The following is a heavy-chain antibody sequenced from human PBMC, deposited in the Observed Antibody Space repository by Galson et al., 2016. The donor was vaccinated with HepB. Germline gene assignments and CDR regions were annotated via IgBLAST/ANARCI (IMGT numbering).Heavy chain of an antibody. CDR2: IWYDGSNE. D-gene: IGHD6-19*01. V-gene: IGHV3-33*06. J-gene: IGHJ4*02. CDR1: GFTFSSYA. Sequence: SLRLSCAASGFTFSSYAMHWVRQAPGKGLEWVAVIWYDGSNENYADTVQGRFTITRDNSKNTVYLQMNSLRAEDTAVYYCAKNSDSSAWYPDYWGQGTLVTVSS. CDR3: AKNSDSSAWYPDY.